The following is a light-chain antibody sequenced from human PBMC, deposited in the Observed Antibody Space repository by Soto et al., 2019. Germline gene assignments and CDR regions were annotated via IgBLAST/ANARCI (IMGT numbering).Light chain of an antibody. J-gene: IGKJ2*01. Sequence: IPMTQSPSSLSASVGDRVTITCRASQSIGNFLNWYQQRPGKAPKLLIYAASSLESGVPSRFTARASGTEFNLTISSLQPEDSATYYCQQSYTTPPYSFGQGPKLEIK. V-gene: IGKV1-39*01. CDR2: AAS. CDR3: QQSYTTPPYS. CDR1: QSIGNF.